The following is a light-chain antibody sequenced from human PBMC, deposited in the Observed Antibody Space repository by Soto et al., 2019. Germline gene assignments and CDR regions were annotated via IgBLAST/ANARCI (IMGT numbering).Light chain of an antibody. V-gene: IGKV3-20*01. Sequence: EIVLTQSPGTLSLSPRERATLSCRASQSVSSSYLAWYQQKPGQAPRLLIYGAYSRATGIPDRFSGSGSGKDFTLTISRLEPEDFAVYYCQQYGSSPVFTFGPGTKVDI. CDR1: QSVSSSY. CDR3: QQYGSSPVFT. J-gene: IGKJ3*01. CDR2: GAY.